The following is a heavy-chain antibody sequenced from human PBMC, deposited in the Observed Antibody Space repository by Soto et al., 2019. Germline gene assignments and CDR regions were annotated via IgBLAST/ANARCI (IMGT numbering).Heavy chain of an antibody. CDR1: GLTFSNAY. CDR2: IKSRTDGGTV. J-gene: IGHJ4*02. D-gene: IGHD6-25*01. V-gene: IGHV3-15*07. Sequence: PGGSLRLSCAVSGLTFSNAYMSWVRQAPGKGLEWVGRIKSRTDGGTVDYAAPVKGRFTISRDDSRNTIYLQMDSLRIEDTAIYYCSTRGSYWGQGTLVTSPQ. CDR3: STRGSY.